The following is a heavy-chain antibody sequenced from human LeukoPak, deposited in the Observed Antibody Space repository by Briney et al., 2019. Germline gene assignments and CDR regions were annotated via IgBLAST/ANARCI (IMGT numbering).Heavy chain of an antibody. V-gene: IGHV4-34*01. J-gene: IGHJ4*02. D-gene: IGHD3-16*02. CDR2: INHSGST. CDR1: GFTFSSYS. CDR3: ARTQARGASGDYVWGSYRYTHDY. Sequence: GSLRLSCAASGFTFSSYSMNWVRQAPGKGLEWIGEINHSGSTNYNPSLKSRVTISVDTSKNQFSLKLSSVTAADTAVYYCARTQARGASGDYVWGSYRYTHDYWGQGTLVTVSS.